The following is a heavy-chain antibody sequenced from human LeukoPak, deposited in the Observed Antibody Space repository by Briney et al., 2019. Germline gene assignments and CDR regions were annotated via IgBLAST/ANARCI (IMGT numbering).Heavy chain of an antibody. V-gene: IGHV3-23*01. CDR2: ISGSGGST. D-gene: IGHD3-22*01. Sequence: GGSLRLSCAASGFTFSSYAMSWVRQAPGKGLEWVSAISGSGGSTYYADSVKGRFTISRDNSKNTLYLQMNSLRAEDMAVYYCAKDFHSSGYYFEFWTFDYWGQGTLVTVSS. CDR1: GFTFSSYA. CDR3: AKDFHSSGYYFEFWTFDY. J-gene: IGHJ4*02.